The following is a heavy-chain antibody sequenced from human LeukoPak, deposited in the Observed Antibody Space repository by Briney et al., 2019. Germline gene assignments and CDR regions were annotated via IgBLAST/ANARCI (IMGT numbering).Heavy chain of an antibody. CDR2: ITWSGGTI. CDR1: GFIDDFA. Sequence: GGSLRLSCAASGFIDDFAMHWVRQAPGKGLEWVSGITWSGGTIDYADSVKGRFTISRDNAKNSLYLQMNSLRAEDTALYYCATRYASGPIADYWGQGTLVTVSS. CDR3: ATRYASGPIADY. J-gene: IGHJ4*02. V-gene: IGHV3-9*01. D-gene: IGHD3-10*01.